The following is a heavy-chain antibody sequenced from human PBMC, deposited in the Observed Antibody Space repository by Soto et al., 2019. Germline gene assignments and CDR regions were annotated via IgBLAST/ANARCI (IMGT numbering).Heavy chain of an antibody. V-gene: IGHV3-11*05. CDR2: ISTSSSYT. D-gene: IGHD2-15*01. J-gene: IGHJ4*02. CDR3: AILRLTCYFDY. CDR1: GFTFSDHY. Sequence: QVQLVESGGGLVKPGGSLRLSCVASGFTFSDHYMTWIRQAPGKGLEWLSYISTSSSYTNYADSVKGRFTISRDNAMNSLYLQMNSLRAEDTAVYYCAILRLTCYFDYWGQGTLVTVSS.